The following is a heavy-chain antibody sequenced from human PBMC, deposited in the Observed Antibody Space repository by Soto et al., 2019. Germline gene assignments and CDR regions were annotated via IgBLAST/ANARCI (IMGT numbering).Heavy chain of an antibody. D-gene: IGHD1-26*01. CDR2: IHHSANT. CDR1: GASISSTSSGDW. Sequence: QVQLQESGPGLVKPSGTLSLTCSVSGASISSTSSGDWWSWVRQPPGKGLEWIGEIHHSANTNYNPSLKSRFTMSVDKSKNQFSLRLSSVTAADTAVYYCAKMVGATLVDYWGQGTLVTVSS. CDR3: AKMVGATLVDY. V-gene: IGHV4-4*02. J-gene: IGHJ4*02.